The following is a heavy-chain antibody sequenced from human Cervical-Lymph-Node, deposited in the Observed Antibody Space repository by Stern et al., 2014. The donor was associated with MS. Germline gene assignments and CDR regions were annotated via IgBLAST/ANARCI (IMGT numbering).Heavy chain of an antibody. J-gene: IGHJ4*02. CDR1: GFPFSRYA. CDR3: AKSTVTSLSDY. Sequence: AQPVESGGGLEQPGGSLRLSCAASGFPFSRYAMSWVRQATGQGLEWVPAISGSGGSTYYADSVKGRFTISRDNSKNTLYLQMNSLRAEDTAVYYCAKSTVTSLSDYWGQGTLVTVSS. CDR2: ISGSGGST. V-gene: IGHV3-23*04. D-gene: IGHD4-17*01.